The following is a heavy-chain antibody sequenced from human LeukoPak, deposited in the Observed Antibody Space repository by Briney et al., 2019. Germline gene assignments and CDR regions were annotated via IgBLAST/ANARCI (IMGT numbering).Heavy chain of an antibody. V-gene: IGHV3-23*01. D-gene: IGHD2/OR15-2a*01. CDR3: AKQNSRGFDY. CDR2: ISEGADIT. Sequence: GGSLRLSCAATGFNFRYYAMTWVRQAPGKGLECVSGISEGADITYYGGSVKGRFTISRDNSKNTLYLQMNSLRAEDTPVYYCAKQNSRGFDYWGQGTLVTVSS. CDR1: GFNFRYYA. J-gene: IGHJ4*02.